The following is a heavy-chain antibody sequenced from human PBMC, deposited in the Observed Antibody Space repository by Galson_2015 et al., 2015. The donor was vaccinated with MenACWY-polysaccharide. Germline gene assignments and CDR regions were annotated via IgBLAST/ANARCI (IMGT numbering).Heavy chain of an antibody. D-gene: IGHD4-11*01. CDR3: AKDLDYSNGMDV. CDR1: GFTFSSYW. V-gene: IGHV3-74*01. Sequence: SLRLSCAASGFTFSSYWMHWVRQAPGKGLVWVSRINSDGSSTSNADSVKGRFTISRDNAKNSLYLQMNSLRAEDTALYYCAKDLDYSNGMDVWGQGTTVTVSS. J-gene: IGHJ6*02. CDR2: INSDGSST.